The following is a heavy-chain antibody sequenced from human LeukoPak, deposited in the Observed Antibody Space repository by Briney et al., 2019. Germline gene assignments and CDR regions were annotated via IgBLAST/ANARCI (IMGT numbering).Heavy chain of an antibody. Sequence: ASVKVSCKASGYTFTSYGISWVRQAPGQGLEWMGWISAYNGNTNYAQKLQGRVTMTTDTSTSTAYMELRSLRSDDTAVYYCARATMQLWFPYYYYYYMDVWGKGTTVTVSS. CDR3: ARATMQLWFPYYYYYYMDV. CDR2: ISAYNGNT. J-gene: IGHJ6*03. CDR1: GYTFTSYG. V-gene: IGHV1-18*01. D-gene: IGHD5-18*01.